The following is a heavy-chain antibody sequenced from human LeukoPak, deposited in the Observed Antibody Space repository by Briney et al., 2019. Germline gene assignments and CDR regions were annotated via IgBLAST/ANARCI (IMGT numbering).Heavy chain of an antibody. J-gene: IGHJ4*02. CDR2: IRDSSSYI. Sequence: GGALRLSCAASGFTFSTYSMNWVRQAPGKGLEWISSIRDSSSYIYYADSVKGRFNLSRDNAKNSLYLQMSSLRAEDTAVYYCAREGTAYCGGDCYLDYWGQGTLVTVSS. CDR1: GFTFSTYS. CDR3: AREGTAYCGGDCYLDY. D-gene: IGHD2-21*01. V-gene: IGHV3-21*01.